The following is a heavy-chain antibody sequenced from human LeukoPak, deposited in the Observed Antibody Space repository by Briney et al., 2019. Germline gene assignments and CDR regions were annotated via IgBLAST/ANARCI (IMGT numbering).Heavy chain of an antibody. V-gene: IGHV7-4-1*02. CDR1: GYTFTSYA. D-gene: IGHD3-10*01. CDR3: ARDGSGSYFYYYYYMDV. Sequence: GASVKVSCKASGYTFTSYAMNWVRQAPGQGLEWMGWINTNTGNPTYAQGFTGRFVFSLDTSVSTAYLQISSLKAEDTAVYYCARDGSGSYFYYYYYMDVWGKGTTVTVSS. CDR2: INTNTGNP. J-gene: IGHJ6*03.